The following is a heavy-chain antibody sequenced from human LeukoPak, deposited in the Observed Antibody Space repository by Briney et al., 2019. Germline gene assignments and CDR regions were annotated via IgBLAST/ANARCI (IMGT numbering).Heavy chain of an antibody. CDR2: ISTSGST. J-gene: IGHJ4*02. V-gene: IGHV4-4*09. Sequence: PSETLSLTCTVSGGSISSSYWSWIRQPPGKGLEWVGYISTSGSTNYNPSLKSGVTISVDTSKNQFSLKLSSVTAADTAVLYCARLLRSGSYDSFDYSGQGTLVTVSS. CDR1: GGSISSSY. D-gene: IGHD1-26*01. CDR3: ARLLRSGSYDSFDY.